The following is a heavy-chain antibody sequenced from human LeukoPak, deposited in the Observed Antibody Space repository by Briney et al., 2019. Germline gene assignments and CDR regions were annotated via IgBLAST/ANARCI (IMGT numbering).Heavy chain of an antibody. J-gene: IGHJ2*01. CDR3: ARLEGCSGGGCYSYWYFDL. V-gene: IGHV5-51*01. CDR1: GYSFTNYW. D-gene: IGHD2-15*01. CDR2: IYPDDSDT. Sequence: SGESLEISCKGSGYSFTNYWIGWLRQMPGKGLEWMGIIYPDDSDTRYSPSFQGQVTISAGKSISTAYLQWSSLKASDTAMYYCARLEGCSGGGCYSYWYFDLWGRGTLVTVSS.